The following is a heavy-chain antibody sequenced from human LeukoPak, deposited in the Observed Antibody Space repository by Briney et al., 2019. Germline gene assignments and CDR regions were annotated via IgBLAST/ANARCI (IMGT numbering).Heavy chain of an antibody. CDR1: GFTFSSYS. D-gene: IGHD3-22*01. CDR2: ISSNSSYI. J-gene: IGHJ3*02. Sequence: PGGSLRLSCAASGFTFSSYSMNWVRQAPGKGLEWVSSISSNSSYIYYADSVKGRFTISRDNAKNSLYLQMNSLRAEDTAVYYCARDSAYYYDSSGYYPRSFDIWGQGTMVTVSS. V-gene: IGHV3-21*01. CDR3: ARDSAYYYDSSGYYPRSFDI.